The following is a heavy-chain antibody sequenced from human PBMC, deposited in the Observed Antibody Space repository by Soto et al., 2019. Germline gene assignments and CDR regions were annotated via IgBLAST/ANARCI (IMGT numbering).Heavy chain of an antibody. CDR2: ISYDGTNK. CDR1: GFTFSSYG. J-gene: IGHJ4*02. V-gene: IGHV3-30*18. Sequence: QVQLVESGGGVVQPGRSLRLSCADSGFTFSSYGMHWVRQAPGKGLEWVATISYDGTNKYYADSVKGRFTISRDNSKNPLYLQVNSLRAEDTAVYYCAKLGSGGAPLWGQGTLVTVSS. D-gene: IGHD3-16*01. CDR3: AKLGSGGAPL.